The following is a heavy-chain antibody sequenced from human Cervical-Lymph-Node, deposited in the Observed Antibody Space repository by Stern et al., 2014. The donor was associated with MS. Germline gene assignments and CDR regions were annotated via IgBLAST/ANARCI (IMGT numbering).Heavy chain of an antibody. CDR2: MITYNSNT. J-gene: IGHJ3*02. V-gene: IGHV1-18*01. CDR1: GYTFTSYG. D-gene: IGHD2-15*01. CDR3: ARGLLGSENAFDI. Sequence: QVQLVESGAEVKKPGASVKVSCKASGYTFTSYGISWVRQAPGQGLEWMGWMITYNSNTNYAQKRQGRVTMTTDTSTSTAYMGLRSLRSDDTAVYYCARGLLGSENAFDIGGQGTRVTVSS.